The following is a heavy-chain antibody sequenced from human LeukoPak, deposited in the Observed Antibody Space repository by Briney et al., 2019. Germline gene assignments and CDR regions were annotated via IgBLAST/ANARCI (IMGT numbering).Heavy chain of an antibody. D-gene: IGHD2-15*01. V-gene: IGHV3-23*01. CDR1: GFSFNTYA. J-gene: IGHJ1*01. Sequence: GGSLRLSCAASGFSFNTYAMSWVRQAPGKGLEWVSAISNTGGSTYYADSVKGRFTISRDKSKNTLSLQMNSLRAEDTAVYYCAQQVGYCSSGSCYFTYWGQGALVTVSS. CDR3: AQQVGYCSSGSCYFTY. CDR2: ISNTGGST.